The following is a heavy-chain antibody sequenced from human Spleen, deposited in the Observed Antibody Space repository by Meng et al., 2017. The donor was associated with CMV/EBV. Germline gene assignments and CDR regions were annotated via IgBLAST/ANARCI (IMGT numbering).Heavy chain of an antibody. D-gene: IGHD2-15*01. Sequence: GGSLRLSCAASGFTFSSYWMSWVRQAPGKGLEWVSFITSSSTYIYYADSVKGRFAISRDNAKNSLYLQMNSLRAEDTAVYYCAREIRDGGYYYYFAMDVWGQGTTVTVSS. CDR1: GFTFSSYW. J-gene: IGHJ6*02. CDR3: AREIRDGGYYYYFAMDV. V-gene: IGHV3-21*01. CDR2: ITSSSTYI.